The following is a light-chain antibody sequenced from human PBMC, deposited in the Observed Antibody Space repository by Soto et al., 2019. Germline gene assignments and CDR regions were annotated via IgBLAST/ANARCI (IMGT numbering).Light chain of an antibody. CDR2: DVN. J-gene: IGLJ1*01. CDR1: SSDIGAYNY. Sequence: QSVLTQPRSVSGSPGQSVAISCTGTSSDIGAYNYVSWYQQHPGKAPKVMIYDVNKRPSGVPDRFSGSKSGNTASLTISDLQAEDEADYYCCSNAGRPDVFGTGNKVTVL. V-gene: IGLV2-11*01. CDR3: CSNAGRPDV.